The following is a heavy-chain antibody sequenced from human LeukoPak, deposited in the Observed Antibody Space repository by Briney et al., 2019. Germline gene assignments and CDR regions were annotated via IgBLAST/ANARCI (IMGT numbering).Heavy chain of an antibody. CDR3: TSRIYYYYMDV. CDR1: GLTFSSYS. V-gene: IGHV3-48*01. D-gene: IGHD2-15*01. J-gene: IGHJ6*03. Sequence: PGGSLRLSCAASGLTFSSYSMMWVRQAPGKGLEWVSYISSSSTTIHYADSVKGRFTISRDNAKNSVYLQMNSLRAEDTAVYYCTSRIYYYYMDVWGKGTTVTVSS. CDR2: ISSSSTTI.